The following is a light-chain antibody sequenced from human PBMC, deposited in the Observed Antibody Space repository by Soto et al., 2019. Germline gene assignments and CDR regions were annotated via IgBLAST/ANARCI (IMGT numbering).Light chain of an antibody. V-gene: IGKV1-12*01. CDR1: QAIDSW. Sequence: DIQMTQSPSSVSSSVGYVVTITCRSSQAIDSWLAWYQQKPGEAPKLLIFTGSLLHSGVPPRFSGSGSGTDFTLTISSLQPEDFETYYCQHTLSVPQTFGQGTKLDIK. J-gene: IGKJ1*01. CDR2: TGS. CDR3: QHTLSVPQT.